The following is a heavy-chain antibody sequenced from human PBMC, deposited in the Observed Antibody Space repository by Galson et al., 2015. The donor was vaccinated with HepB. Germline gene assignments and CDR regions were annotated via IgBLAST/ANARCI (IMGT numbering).Heavy chain of an antibody. CDR3: ARGVAQEYYYDSSGYYPLGY. D-gene: IGHD3-22*01. J-gene: IGHJ4*02. Sequence: SVKVSCKASGYTFTSYGISWVRQAPGQGLEWMGWISAYNGNTNYAQKLQGRVTMTTDTSTSTAYMELRSLRSDDTAVYYCARGVAQEYYYDSSGYYPLGYWGQGTLVTVSS. CDR2: ISAYNGNT. CDR1: GYTFTSYG. V-gene: IGHV1-18*01.